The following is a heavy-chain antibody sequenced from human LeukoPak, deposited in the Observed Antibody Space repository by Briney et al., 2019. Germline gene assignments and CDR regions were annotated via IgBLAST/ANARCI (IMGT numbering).Heavy chain of an antibody. J-gene: IGHJ4*02. V-gene: IGHV4-34*01. CDR2: INHSGST. Sequence: SETLSLTCAVYGGSFSGYYWSWIRQPPGKGQEWIGEINHSGSTNYNPSLKSRVTISVDTSKNQFSLKLSSVTAADTAVYYCARGWRRGSGWFYDYWGQGTLVTVSS. CDR1: GGSFSGYY. CDR3: ARGWRRGSGWFYDY. D-gene: IGHD6-19*01.